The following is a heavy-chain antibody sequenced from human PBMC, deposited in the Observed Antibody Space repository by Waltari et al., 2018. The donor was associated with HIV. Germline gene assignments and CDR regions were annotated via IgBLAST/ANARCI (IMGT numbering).Heavy chain of an antibody. J-gene: IGHJ4*02. CDR3: ARVSYSSGWFEDY. V-gene: IGHV3-33*01. Sequence: QVQLVESGGGVVQPGRSLRLSCAASGFSFTSFGMPWVRQAPGKGLEWWAVIWSHGRNQYYADSVKGRFTISRDNSKNTLFLQMNSLRVGDTAVYYCARVSYSSGWFEDYWGQGTLVTVSS. D-gene: IGHD6-19*01. CDR2: IWSHGRNQ. CDR1: GFSFTSFG.